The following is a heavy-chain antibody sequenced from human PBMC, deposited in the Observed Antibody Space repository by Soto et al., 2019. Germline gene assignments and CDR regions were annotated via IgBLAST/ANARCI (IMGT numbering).Heavy chain of an antibody. CDR3: ASSYSSSSSGYFDY. CDR1: GGYISSYY. Sequence: SETLSLTCTVSGGYISSYYWSWIRQPPGKGLEWIGYIYYSGSTNYNPSLKSRVTISVDTSKNQFSLKLSSVTAADTAVYYCASSYSSSSSGYFDYWGQGTLVTVSS. J-gene: IGHJ4*02. D-gene: IGHD6-6*01. CDR2: IYYSGST. V-gene: IGHV4-59*08.